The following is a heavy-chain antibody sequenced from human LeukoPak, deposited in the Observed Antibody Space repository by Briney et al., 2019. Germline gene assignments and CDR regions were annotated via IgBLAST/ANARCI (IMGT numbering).Heavy chain of an antibody. Sequence: PGRSLRLSCAASGFTFSSYGMHWVRPAPGKGLEWVAVISYDGSNKYYADSVKGRFTISRDNSKNTLYLQMNSLRAEDTAVYYCAKGWGTLDYGGQGTLVTVSS. J-gene: IGHJ4*02. CDR2: ISYDGSNK. D-gene: IGHD1-14*01. CDR3: AKGWGTLDY. CDR1: GFTFSSYG. V-gene: IGHV3-30*18.